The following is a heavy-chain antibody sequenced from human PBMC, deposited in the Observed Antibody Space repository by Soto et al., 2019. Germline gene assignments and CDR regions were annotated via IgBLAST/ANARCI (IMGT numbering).Heavy chain of an antibody. CDR3: ARGRGVGGYCSGGRCGPYYFDY. V-gene: IGHV4-34*01. CDR1: GGSFSGYY. CDR2: VNHSGST. J-gene: IGHJ4*02. D-gene: IGHD2-15*01. Sequence: SETLSLTCAVYGGSFSGYYWSWIRQPPGKGLEWIGGVNHSGSTNYNPSLKSRVTISVDTSKNQFSLNLTSVTAADTALYYCARGRGVGGYCSGGRCGPYYFDYWGQGTLVTVS.